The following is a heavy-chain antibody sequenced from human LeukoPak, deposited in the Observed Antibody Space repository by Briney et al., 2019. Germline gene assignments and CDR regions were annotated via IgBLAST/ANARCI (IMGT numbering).Heavy chain of an antibody. CDR2: ISAYNGNT. Sequence: ASVTVSCKASGYTFTSYGISWVRQAPGQGLEWMGWISAYNGNTNYAQKLQGRVTMTTDTSISTAYMELSRLRSDDTAVYYCARAPMIRIPRWFDPWGQGTLVTVSS. V-gene: IGHV1-18*01. D-gene: IGHD3-22*01. CDR1: GYTFTSYG. CDR3: ARAPMIRIPRWFDP. J-gene: IGHJ5*02.